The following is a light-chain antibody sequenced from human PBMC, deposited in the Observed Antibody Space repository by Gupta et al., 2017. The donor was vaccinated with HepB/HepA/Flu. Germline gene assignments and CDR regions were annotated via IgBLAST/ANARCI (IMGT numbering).Light chain of an antibody. CDR2: DAS. V-gene: IGKV3-11*01. CDR1: QSVSSY. J-gene: IGKJ3*01. CDR3: QHRINWHT. Sequence: EIVLTQSPATLSLSPGERATLSCRASQSVSSYVAWYQQKPGQAPRLLIYDASNRATGIPDRLSGSGSGTDFTLTISSLEPEDSAVYHGQHRINWHTFGHGTKVDIK.